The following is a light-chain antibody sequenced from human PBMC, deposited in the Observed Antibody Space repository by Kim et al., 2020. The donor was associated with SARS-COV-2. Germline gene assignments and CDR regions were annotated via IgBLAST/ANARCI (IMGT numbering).Light chain of an antibody. CDR1: RGSIASNY. V-gene: IGLV6-57*04. CDR3: QSYDSINLGV. J-gene: IGLJ3*02. Sequence: NFMLTQPHSVSESPGKTVTISCTRSRGSIASNYVQWYQQRPGSAPTTVIYEDDQRPPGLPDRFSGSIDGSSNSASLTISGLKTEDEADYFCQSYDSINLGVFGGGTQLTVL. CDR2: EDD.